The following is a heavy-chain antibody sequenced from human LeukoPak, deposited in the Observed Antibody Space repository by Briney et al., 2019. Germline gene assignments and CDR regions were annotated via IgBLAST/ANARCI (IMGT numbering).Heavy chain of an antibody. V-gene: IGHV1-69*01. CDR3: ARSHIVVVPAATYYYYYMDV. CDR1: GGTFSSYA. Sequence: APVKVSCKASGGTFSSYAISWVRQAPGQGLEWMGGIIPIFGTANYAQKFQGRVTITADESTSTAYMELSSLRSEDTAVYYCARSHIVVVPAATYYYYYMDVWGKGTTVTVSS. CDR2: IIPIFGTA. J-gene: IGHJ6*03. D-gene: IGHD2-2*01.